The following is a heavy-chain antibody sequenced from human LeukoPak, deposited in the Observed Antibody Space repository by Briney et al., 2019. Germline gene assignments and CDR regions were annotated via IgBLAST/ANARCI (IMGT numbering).Heavy chain of an antibody. V-gene: IGHV3-33*06. J-gene: IGHJ6*03. Sequence: PGRSLRLSCAASGFIFSSYGMHWVRQAPGKGLEWVAIIWDDGSNKYYADSMKGRFIISRDNSKNMLYLQMNSLRVEDTAVYYCAKGPETRYYIDVWGKGTTVTVSS. D-gene: IGHD2-15*01. CDR1: GFIFSSYG. CDR2: IWDDGSNK. CDR3: AKGPETRYYIDV.